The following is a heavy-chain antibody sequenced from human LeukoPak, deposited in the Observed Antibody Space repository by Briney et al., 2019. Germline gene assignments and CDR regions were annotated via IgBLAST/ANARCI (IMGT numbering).Heavy chain of an antibody. CDR2: ISISSSTI. Sequence: PGGSLRLSCAASGFTFSSYSMDWVREAPGKGLGWVSYISISSSTIYYADSVKGRFTISRDNAKNSLYLQRNSLRAEDTAVYYCARVDCSSTSCYLYYYYMDVWGKGTTVTVSS. CDR1: GFTFSSYS. V-gene: IGHV3-48*04. D-gene: IGHD2-2*01. CDR3: ARVDCSSTSCYLYYYYMDV. J-gene: IGHJ6*03.